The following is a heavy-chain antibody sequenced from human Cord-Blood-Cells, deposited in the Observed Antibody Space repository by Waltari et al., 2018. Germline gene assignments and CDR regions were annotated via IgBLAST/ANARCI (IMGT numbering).Heavy chain of an antibody. J-gene: IGHJ4*02. CDR1: GGSISSYY. Sequence: QVQLQESGTGLVKPSETLSLTCTVSGGSISSYYWSWIRQPPGKGLEWIGYIYYSGSTNYNPSLKSRVTISVDTSKNQFSLKLSSVTAADTAVYYCARYRTGTFDYWGQGTLVTVSS. V-gene: IGHV4-59*01. D-gene: IGHD1-1*01. CDR2: IYYSGST. CDR3: ARYRTGTFDY.